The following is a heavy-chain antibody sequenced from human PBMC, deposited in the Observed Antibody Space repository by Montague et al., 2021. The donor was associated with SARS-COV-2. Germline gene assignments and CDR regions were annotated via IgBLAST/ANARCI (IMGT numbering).Heavy chain of an antibody. D-gene: IGHD1-26*01. CDR2: IYHSGST. V-gene: IGHV4-39*01. CDR1: GGSISSSSYH. CDR3: ARVKWELSVGNVFDI. Sequence: SETLSLTCTVSGGSISSSSYHWAWIRQPPGKGLEWIGSIYHSGSTFYNPSLKSRVSMSVDTSKNQFSLKLSPVTAADTAMYYCARVKWELSVGNVFDIWGQGTMVTVFS. J-gene: IGHJ3*02.